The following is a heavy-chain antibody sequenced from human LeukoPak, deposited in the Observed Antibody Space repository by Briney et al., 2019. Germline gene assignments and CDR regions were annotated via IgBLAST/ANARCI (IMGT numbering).Heavy chain of an antibody. V-gene: IGHV1-69*05. CDR2: IIPVFGTA. Sequence: SVTVSCKASGGTFSTYPISWVRQAPGQGLEWVGGIIPVFGTADYAQKFLGRVTITTDEVTGTAFLELSSLTSEDTAVYYCATGSVTSVTPLHYWGQGTLVTVSS. CDR3: ATGSVTSVTPLHY. CDR1: GGTFSTYP. D-gene: IGHD4-11*01. J-gene: IGHJ4*02.